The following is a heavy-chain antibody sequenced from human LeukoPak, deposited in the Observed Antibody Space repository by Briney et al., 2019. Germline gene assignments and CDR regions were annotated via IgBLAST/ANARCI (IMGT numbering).Heavy chain of an antibody. Sequence: SQTLSLTCTVSGGSISSGSYYWSWIRQPAGKGLEWIGRIYTSGSTNYNPSLKSRVTISVDTSKSQFSLKLSCVTAADTAVYYCAREGRVGEQGFDYWGQGTLVTVSS. D-gene: IGHD1-26*01. CDR3: AREGRVGEQGFDY. CDR2: IYTSGST. V-gene: IGHV4-61*02. J-gene: IGHJ4*02. CDR1: GGSISSGSYY.